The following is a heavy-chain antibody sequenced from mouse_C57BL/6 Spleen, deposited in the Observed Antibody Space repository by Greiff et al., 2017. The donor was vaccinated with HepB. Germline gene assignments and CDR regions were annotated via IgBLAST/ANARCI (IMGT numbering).Heavy chain of an antibody. Sequence: QVQLQQSGAELVKPGASVKLSCKASGYTFTSYWMQWVKQSPGQGLEWIGEIDPSDSYTNYNQKFKGKATLTVDTSSSTAYMQLSSLTSEDSAVYYCARRGPITTVVAVYWYFDVWGTGTTVTVSS. CDR1: GYTFTSYW. CDR2: IDPSDSYT. D-gene: IGHD1-1*01. V-gene: IGHV1-50*01. J-gene: IGHJ1*03. CDR3: ARRGPITTVVAVYWYFDV.